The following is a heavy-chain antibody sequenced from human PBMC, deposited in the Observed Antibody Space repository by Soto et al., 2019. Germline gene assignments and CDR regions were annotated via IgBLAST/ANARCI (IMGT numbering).Heavy chain of an antibody. CDR3: ARANGMAGSFEP. J-gene: IGHJ5*02. Sequence: GGSRRLSGEASGFTFSSYIMNWVRQAPGKRLAWVSYISIGSTTIFYADSGNGRFTTSRDNAKNSLYLKMNSPRAAATAVYYCARANGMAGSFEPCRQGTMVTLSS. CDR2: ISIGSTTI. V-gene: IGHV3-48*01. D-gene: IGHD2-8*01. CDR1: GFTFSSYI.